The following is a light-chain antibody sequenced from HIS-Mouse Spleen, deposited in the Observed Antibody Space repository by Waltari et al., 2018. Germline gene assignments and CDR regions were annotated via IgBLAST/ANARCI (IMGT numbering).Light chain of an antibody. CDR2: EVS. V-gene: IGLV2-14*01. J-gene: IGLJ3*02. CDR1: SSDVGGYNY. CDR3: SSYTSSSTWV. Sequence: QSALTQPASKSGNTASLTSSDVGGYNYVSWYQQHPGKAPKLMIYEVSNRPSGVSNRFSGLQAEDEADYYCSSYTSSSTWVFGGGTKLTVL.